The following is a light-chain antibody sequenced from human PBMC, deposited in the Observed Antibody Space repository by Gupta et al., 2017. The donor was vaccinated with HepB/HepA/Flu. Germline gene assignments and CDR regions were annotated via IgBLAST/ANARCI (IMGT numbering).Light chain of an antibody. CDR1: SSDVGGYNS. V-gene: IGLV2-14*03. Sequence: QSTLTQPASVSGSPGQSITISCTGTSSDVGGYNSVSWYQQYPGKAPNLLIYDVTARPSGISTRFSASKSGNTASLTISGLQTEDEADYFCSSFTSTTTTLVLFGGGTKLTVL. CDR2: DVT. CDR3: SSFTSTTTTLVL. J-gene: IGLJ3*02.